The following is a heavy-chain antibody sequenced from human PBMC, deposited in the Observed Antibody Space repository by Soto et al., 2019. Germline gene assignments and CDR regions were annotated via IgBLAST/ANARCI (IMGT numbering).Heavy chain of an antibody. CDR2: IWYDGSNK. CDR1: GFTFSSYG. CDR3: ARDPYDSSGYYFDY. J-gene: IGHJ4*02. D-gene: IGHD3-22*01. Sequence: GGSLRLSCAASGFTFSSYGMHWVRQAPGKGLEWVAVIWYDGSNKYYADSVKGRFTISRDNSKNTLYLQMNSLRAEDTAVYYCARDPYDSSGYYFDYWGQGTLVTVSS. V-gene: IGHV3-33*01.